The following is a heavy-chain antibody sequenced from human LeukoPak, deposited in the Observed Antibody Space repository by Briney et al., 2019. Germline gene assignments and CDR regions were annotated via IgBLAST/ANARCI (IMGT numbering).Heavy chain of an antibody. CDR2: INHSGST. V-gene: IGHV4-34*01. J-gene: IGHJ6*03. CDR3: ARASGRIVAEGYYYYMDV. CDR1: GGSFSGYY. D-gene: IGHD5-12*01. Sequence: PSETLSLTCAVYGGSFSGYYWSWIRQPPGKGLEWIGEINHSGSTNYNPSLKSRVTISVDTSKNQFSLKLSSVTAADTAVYYCARASGRIVAEGYYYYMDVWSKGTTVTVSS.